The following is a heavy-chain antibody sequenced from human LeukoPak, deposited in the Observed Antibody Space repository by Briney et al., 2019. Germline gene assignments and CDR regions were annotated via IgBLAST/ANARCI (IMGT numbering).Heavy chain of an antibody. CDR2: IYSGGST. Sequence: PGGSLRLSCAASGFTVSSNYMSWVRQAPGKGLEWVSVIYSGGSTYYADSVKGRFTISRDNSKNTLYLQMNSLRAEDTAVYYCAKDVLLYSSGWSHFDYWGQGTLVTVSS. V-gene: IGHV3-53*01. J-gene: IGHJ4*02. CDR3: AKDVLLYSSGWSHFDY. CDR1: GFTVSSNY. D-gene: IGHD6-19*01.